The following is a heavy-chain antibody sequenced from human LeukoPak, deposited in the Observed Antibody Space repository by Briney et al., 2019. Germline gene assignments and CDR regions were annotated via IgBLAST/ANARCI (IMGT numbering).Heavy chain of an antibody. CDR3: AGRSLGYSYGYSDY. J-gene: IGHJ4*02. CDR1: GGSFSGYY. CDR2: INHSGST. Sequence: PSETLSLTCAVYGGSFSGYYWSWIRQPPGKGLEWIGEINHSGSTNYNPSLESRVTISVDTSKNQFSLKLSSVTAADTAVYYCAGRSLGYSYGYSDYWGQGTLVTVSS. D-gene: IGHD5-18*01. V-gene: IGHV4-34*01.